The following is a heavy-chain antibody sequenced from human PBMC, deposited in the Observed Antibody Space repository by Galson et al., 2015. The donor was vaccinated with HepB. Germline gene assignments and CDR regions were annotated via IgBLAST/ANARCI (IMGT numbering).Heavy chain of an antibody. CDR2: ISGSGGSR. D-gene: IGHD2-21*02. J-gene: IGHJ6*01. V-gene: IGHV3-23*01. Sequence: SLRLSCAASGFTFGGYSMSWVRQAPGKGLEWVSAISGSGGSRYYADSVKGRFTISRDNSKNTLFLQMNSPRAEDTAIYYCTKEGGDPEHFYYFFGMDVWGQVTTVTVSS. CDR3: TKEGGDPEHFYYFFGMDV. CDR1: GFTFGGYS.